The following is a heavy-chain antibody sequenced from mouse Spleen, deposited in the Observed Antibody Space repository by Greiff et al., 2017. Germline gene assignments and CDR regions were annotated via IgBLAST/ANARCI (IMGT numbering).Heavy chain of an antibody. J-gene: IGHJ4*01. CDR1: GYTFTSYG. CDR3: ARDNLTPHYGSSYDYAMDY. Sequence: QVQLKESGAELARPGASVKLSCKASGYTFTSYGISWVKQRTGQGLEWIGEIYPRSGNTYYNEKFKGKATLTADKSSSTAYMELRSLTSEDSAVYFCARDNLTPHYGSSYDYAMDYWGQGTSVTVSS. V-gene: IGHV1-81*01. D-gene: IGHD1-1*01. CDR2: IYPRSGNT.